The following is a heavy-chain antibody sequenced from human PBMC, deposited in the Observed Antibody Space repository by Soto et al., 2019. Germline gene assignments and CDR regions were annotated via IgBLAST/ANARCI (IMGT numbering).Heavy chain of an antibody. J-gene: IGHJ6*02. CDR1: GFGVSRFA. V-gene: IGHV3-21*01. CDR2: ISSSSYI. CDR3: AKARGFRDYYYGMDV. Sequence: CGSLRLCGAASGFGVSRFAMNLVRQAQGKGLEWVSSISSSSYIYYADSVKGRFTISRDNAKNSLYLQMNSLRAEDTAVYYCAKARGFRDYYYGMDVWGQGTTVTVSS. D-gene: IGHD3-10*01.